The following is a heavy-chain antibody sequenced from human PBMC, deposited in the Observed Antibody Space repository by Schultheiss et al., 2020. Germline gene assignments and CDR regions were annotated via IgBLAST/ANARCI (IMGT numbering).Heavy chain of an antibody. J-gene: IGHJ4*02. CDR3: ALDSGSFYFDY. CDR2: INHSGST. D-gene: IGHD1-26*01. Sequence: SETLSLTCAVYGGSFSGYYWSWIRQPPGKGLEWIGEINHSGSTNYNPSLKSRVTISVDTSKNQFSLRLSSVTPADTAVYYCALDSGSFYFDYWGQGTLVTVAS. CDR1: GGSFSGYY. V-gene: IGHV4-34*01.